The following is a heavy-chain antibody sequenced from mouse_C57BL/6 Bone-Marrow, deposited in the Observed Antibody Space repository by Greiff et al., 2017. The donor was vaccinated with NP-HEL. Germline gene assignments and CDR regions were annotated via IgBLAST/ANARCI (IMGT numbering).Heavy chain of an antibody. CDR1: GYTFTSYW. CDR2: IDPSDSYT. J-gene: IGHJ2*01. Sequence: QVQLQQPGAELVRPGTSVKLSCKASGYTFTSYWMHWVQQRPGQGLEWIGVIDPSDSYTNSNQKFKGKATLTVDTSSSTAYMQLSSLTSEDSAVYYCASTGYWGQGTTLTVSS. CDR3: ASTGY. V-gene: IGHV1-59*01.